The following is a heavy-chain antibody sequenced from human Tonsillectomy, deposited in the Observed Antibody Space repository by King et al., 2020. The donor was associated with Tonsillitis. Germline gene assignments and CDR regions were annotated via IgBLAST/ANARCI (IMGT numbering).Heavy chain of an antibody. J-gene: IGHJ4*02. D-gene: IGHD6-19*01. CDR3: TRERLYSSDWGIDY. CDR2: ISYDASRE. Sequence: VQLVESGGGVVQPGRSLRLSCASSGFAFRSYGMHWVRQAPGKGLEWVAVISYDASRENYGDSVKGRFTISRDNSKNKLYLQMNSLRAEDTAVYSWTRERLYSSDWGIDYWGQGSLVTVSS. CDR1: GFAFRSYG. V-gene: IGHV3-33*05.